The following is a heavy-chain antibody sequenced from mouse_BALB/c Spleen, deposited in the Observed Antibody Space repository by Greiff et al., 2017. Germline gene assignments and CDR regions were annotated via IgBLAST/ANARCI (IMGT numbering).Heavy chain of an antibody. CDR2: ISYSGST. CDR1: GYSITSDYA. D-gene: IGHD2-10*02. CDR3: ARLREYGNYGRYFDV. V-gene: IGHV3-2*02. J-gene: IGHJ1*01. Sequence: EVKLLESGPGLVKPSQSLSLTCTVTGYSITSDYAWNWIRQFPGNKLEWMGYISYSGSTSYNPSLKSRISITRDTSKNQFFLQLNSVTTEDTATYYCARLREYGNYGRYFDVWGAGTTVTVSS.